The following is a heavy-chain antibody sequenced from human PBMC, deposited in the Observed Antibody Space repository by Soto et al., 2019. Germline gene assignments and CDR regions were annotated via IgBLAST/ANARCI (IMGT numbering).Heavy chain of an antibody. J-gene: IGHJ4*02. CDR3: ARAVGHFDY. Sequence: QVQLVESGGGVVQPGRSLRLSCAASGFTFSTYGMHWVRQAPGTGLEWVADIWYDGSHKDYADSVKGRFTISRDNSKNTLYLQMNSLRVEDTGVYYCARAVGHFDYWVQGSLLAVSS. CDR2: IWYDGSHK. D-gene: IGHD1-26*01. CDR1: GFTFSTYG. V-gene: IGHV3-33*01.